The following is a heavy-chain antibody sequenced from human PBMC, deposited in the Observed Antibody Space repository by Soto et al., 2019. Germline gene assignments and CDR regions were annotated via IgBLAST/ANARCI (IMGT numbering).Heavy chain of an antibody. Sequence: GGSLRLSCAASGFTFSDYYMSWIRQAPGKGLEWVSYISSSGSTIYYADSVKGRFTISRDNAKNSLYLQMNSLRAEDTAVYYCARDLPRYCSSTSCKRPLDYYYYMDVWGKGTTVTVSS. D-gene: IGHD2-2*01. CDR1: GFTFSDYY. V-gene: IGHV3-11*01. J-gene: IGHJ6*03. CDR2: ISSSGSTI. CDR3: ARDLPRYCSSTSCKRPLDYYYYMDV.